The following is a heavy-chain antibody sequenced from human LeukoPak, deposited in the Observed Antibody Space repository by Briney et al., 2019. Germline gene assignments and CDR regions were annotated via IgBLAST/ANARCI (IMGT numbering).Heavy chain of an antibody. CDR3: ARDLYGSGSYYFDY. CDR2: IIPIFGTA. J-gene: IGHJ4*02. V-gene: IGHV1-69*05. CDR1: GGTFSSYA. D-gene: IGHD3-10*01. Sequence: SVKVSCKASGGTFSSYAISWVRQATGQGLEWMGRIIPIFGTANYAQKFQGRVTITTDESTSTAYMELSSLRSEDTAVYYCARDLYGSGSYYFDYWGQGTLVTVSS.